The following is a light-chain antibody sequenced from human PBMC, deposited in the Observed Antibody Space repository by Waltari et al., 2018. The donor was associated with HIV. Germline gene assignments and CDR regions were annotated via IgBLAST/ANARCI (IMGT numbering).Light chain of an antibody. V-gene: IGLV2-8*01. CDR2: EVS. CDR1: SSDIGGYTY. Sequence: QSALTQPPSASGSPGQSVTISCTGTSSDIGGYTYVSWDQQYPGKAPKLMIYEVSKRPSGVPDRFSGSKSANTASLTGSGLQAEDEADYYCSSYGGSANLLFGGGTKLTVL. J-gene: IGLJ2*01. CDR3: SSYGGSANLL.